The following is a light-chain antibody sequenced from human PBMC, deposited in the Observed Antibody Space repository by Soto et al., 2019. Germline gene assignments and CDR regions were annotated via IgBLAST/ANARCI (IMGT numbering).Light chain of an antibody. CDR1: QSISSY. Sequence: DIQLTQSPSSLSASVGVRVTITCRASQSISSYLNWYQQRPGKAPNLLIYATSSLRTGVPSRFRSSRSGADFPLTISKLKPEDFATSYCQQSYSTPPTTFGQGTRLEIK. CDR3: QQSYSTPPTT. V-gene: IGKV1-39*01. J-gene: IGKJ5*01. CDR2: ATS.